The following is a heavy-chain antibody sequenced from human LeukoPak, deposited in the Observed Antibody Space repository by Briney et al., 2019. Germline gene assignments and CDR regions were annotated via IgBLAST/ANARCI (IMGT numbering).Heavy chain of an antibody. D-gene: IGHD2-8*01. J-gene: IGHJ2*01. CDR2: IYFSGST. CDR1: GGSISSGGYY. Sequence: PSQTLSLTCTVSGGSISSGGYYWGWIRQHPGKGLEWIGYIYFSGSTYYNPSLKSRVTISVDTSKNQFSLKLSSVTAADTAVYYCARLTVLGHHFDLWGRGTLVTVSS. V-gene: IGHV4-31*03. CDR3: ARLTVLGHHFDL.